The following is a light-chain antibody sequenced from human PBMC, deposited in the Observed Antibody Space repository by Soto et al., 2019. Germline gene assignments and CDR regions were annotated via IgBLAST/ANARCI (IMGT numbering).Light chain of an antibody. CDR2: GNS. CDR1: SSNIGAGYD. J-gene: IGLJ2*01. Sequence: QSVLTQPPSVSGAPGQRVTISCTGSSSNIGAGYDVHWYQQLPGTAPKLLIYGNSNRPSGVPDRFSGSKSGTSASLAITGVQDEDEAECHCYSFDRSLSGGVFGGWTKVTVL. V-gene: IGLV1-40*01. CDR3: YSFDRSLSGGV.